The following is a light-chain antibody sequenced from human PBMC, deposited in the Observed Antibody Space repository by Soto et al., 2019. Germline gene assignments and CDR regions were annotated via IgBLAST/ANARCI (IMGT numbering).Light chain of an antibody. CDR2: GVS. J-gene: IGKJ1*01. V-gene: IGKV3-20*01. CDR3: QQYGGSPRT. CDR1: QSINSF. Sequence: EIVLTQSPGTLSLSPGEGATLSCRASQSINSFLAWYQQRRGQAPRLLIHGVSNRATGIPDRFSGSGSGTDFTLTISRLEPEDFAVYYCQQYGGSPRTFGQGTKVEVK.